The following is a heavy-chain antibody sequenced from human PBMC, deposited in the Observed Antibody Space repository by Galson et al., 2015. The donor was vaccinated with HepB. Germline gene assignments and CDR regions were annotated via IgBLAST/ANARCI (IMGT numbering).Heavy chain of an antibody. V-gene: IGHV1-3*01. CDR3: ARDSWLFSGYDFHYYYYMDV. D-gene: IGHD5-12*01. CDR2: INAGNGNT. J-gene: IGHJ6*03. Sequence: SVKVSCKASGCTFTSYAMHWVRQAPGQRLEWMGWINAGNGNTKYSQKFQGRVTITRDTSASTAYMELSSLRSEDTAVYYCARDSWLFSGYDFHYYYYMDVWGKGTTVTVSS. CDR1: GCTFTSYA.